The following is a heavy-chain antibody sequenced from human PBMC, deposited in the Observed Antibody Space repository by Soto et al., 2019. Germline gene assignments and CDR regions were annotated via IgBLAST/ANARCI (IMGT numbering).Heavy chain of an antibody. D-gene: IGHD3-22*01. CDR1: GYSISSGYY. J-gene: IGHJ4*02. CDR2: IYHSGST. Sequence: PSETLSLPCAVSGYSISSGYYWGWIRQPPGKGLEWIGSIYHSGSTYYNPSLKSRVTISVDTSKNQFSLKLSSVTAADTAVYYCARDLELWYYYDSSGYYNDYWGQGTLVTVSS. V-gene: IGHV4-38-2*02. CDR3: ARDLELWYYYDSSGYYNDY.